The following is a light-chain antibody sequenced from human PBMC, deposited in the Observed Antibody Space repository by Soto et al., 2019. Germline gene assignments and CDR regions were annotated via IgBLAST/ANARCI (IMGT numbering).Light chain of an antibody. Sequence: EVVLTQSPATLSLSPGDRATLSCRASQSVSSNLAWYQQKPGQSPRLLIYGASTRATGVPPRFSGSRSGTEFTLTISGVQSEDFAVYYCQQYYSWPPYTFGQGTKLDFK. CDR2: GAS. V-gene: IGKV3-15*01. J-gene: IGKJ2*01. CDR1: QSVSSN. CDR3: QQYYSWPPYT.